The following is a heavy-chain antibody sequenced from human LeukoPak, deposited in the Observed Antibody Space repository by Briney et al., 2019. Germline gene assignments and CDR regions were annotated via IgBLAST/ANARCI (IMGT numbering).Heavy chain of an antibody. Sequence: SETLSLTCAVYGGSFSGYYWSWIRQPPGNGLEWIGEINHSGSTNYNPSLKSRVTISVDTSNNQFSLKLSSVTAADTAVYYCARDSTDSSGWTRSRISLDYWGQGTLVTVSS. CDR2: INHSGST. J-gene: IGHJ4*02. CDR1: GGSFSGYY. V-gene: IGHV4-34*01. CDR3: ARDSTDSSGWTRSRISLDY. D-gene: IGHD6-19*01.